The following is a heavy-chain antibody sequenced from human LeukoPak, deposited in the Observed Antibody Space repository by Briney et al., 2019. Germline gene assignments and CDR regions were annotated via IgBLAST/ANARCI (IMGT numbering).Heavy chain of an antibody. CDR1: GFTFSSYS. D-gene: IGHD3-3*01. CDR2: ISSSSSYI. Sequence: PGGSLRLSCAASGFTFSSYSMNWVRQAPGKGLEWVSSISSSSSYIYYADSVKGRFTISRDNAKNSLYLQMNSLRAEDTAVYYCARAYYDFWSGYEYYYYYMDVWGKGTTVTVSS. J-gene: IGHJ6*03. CDR3: ARAYYDFWSGYEYYYYYMDV. V-gene: IGHV3-21*01.